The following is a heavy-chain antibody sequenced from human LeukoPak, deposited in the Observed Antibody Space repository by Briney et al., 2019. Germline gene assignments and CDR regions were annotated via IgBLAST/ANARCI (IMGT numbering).Heavy chain of an antibody. CDR1: GYTFTSYD. CDR2: MNPNSGNT. V-gene: IGHV1-8*01. D-gene: IGHD3-9*01. J-gene: IGHJ4*02. CDR3: ATYLVSDILTGYYHK. Sequence: ASVKVSCKASGYTFTSYDINWVRQATGQGLEWMGWMNPNSGNTGYAQKFQGRVTMTRNTSISTAYMELSSLRSEDTAVYYCATYLVSDILTGYYHKWGQGTLVTVSS.